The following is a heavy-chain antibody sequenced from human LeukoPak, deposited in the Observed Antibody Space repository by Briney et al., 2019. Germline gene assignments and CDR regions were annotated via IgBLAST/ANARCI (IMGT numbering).Heavy chain of an antibody. J-gene: IGHJ6*03. V-gene: IGHV1-46*01. CDR3: ARGAGTTNSGYYYYMDV. D-gene: IGHD1-7*01. CDR1: GYTFTSYY. Sequence: GASVKVSCKASGYTFTSYYMHWVRQAPGQGLEWMGIINPSGGSTSYAQKLQGRVTMTRDMSTSTVYMELSSLRSEDTAVYYCARGAGTTNSGYYYYMDVWGKGTTVTVSS. CDR2: INPSGGST.